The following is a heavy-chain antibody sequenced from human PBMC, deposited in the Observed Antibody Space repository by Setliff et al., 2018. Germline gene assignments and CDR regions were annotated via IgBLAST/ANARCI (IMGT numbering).Heavy chain of an antibody. D-gene: IGHD6-13*01. V-gene: IGHV1-3*01. CDR1: GYIFSSYA. CDR2: INAANGNT. CDR3: ARVSSSWYFDY. J-gene: IGHJ4*02. Sequence: ASVKVSCKASGYIFSSYAIHWVRQAPGQRLEWMGWINAANGNTKYSQKFQGRVTITRDMTANTAYMELSSLRSEDTAVYYCARVSSSWYFDYWGQGTLVTVSS.